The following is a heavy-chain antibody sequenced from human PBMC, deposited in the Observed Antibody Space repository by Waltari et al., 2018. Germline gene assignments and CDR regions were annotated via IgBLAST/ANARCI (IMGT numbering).Heavy chain of an antibody. CDR2: IYYSGST. Sequence: QLQLQESGPGLVKPSETLSLTCTVSGGSISSSSYYWGWIRQPPGKGLEWIGSIYYSGSTYHHPSPKSRVTISVDTSTNQFSLKLSSVTAAATAVYYCARHYDFWSGYYAIYYFDYWGQGTLVTVSS. V-gene: IGHV4-39*01. CDR3: ARHYDFWSGYYAIYYFDY. D-gene: IGHD3-3*01. J-gene: IGHJ4*02. CDR1: GGSISSSSYY.